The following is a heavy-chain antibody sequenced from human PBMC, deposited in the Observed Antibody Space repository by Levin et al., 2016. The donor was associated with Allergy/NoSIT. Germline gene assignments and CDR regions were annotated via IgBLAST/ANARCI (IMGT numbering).Heavy chain of an antibody. V-gene: IGHV4-59*08. Sequence: SETLSLTCTVSGGSISSYYWSWIRQPPGKGLEWIGYIYYSGSTNYNPSLKSRVTISVDTSKNQFSLKLSSVTAADTAVYYCARSTAMVLQVDYWGQGTLVTVSS. CDR3: ARSTAMVLQVDY. J-gene: IGHJ4*02. D-gene: IGHD5-18*01. CDR2: IYYSGST. CDR1: GGSISSYY.